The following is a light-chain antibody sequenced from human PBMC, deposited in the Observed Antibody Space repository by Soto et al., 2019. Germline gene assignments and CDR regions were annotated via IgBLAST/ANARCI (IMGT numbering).Light chain of an antibody. CDR3: QQRSNWPT. CDR1: QSVRSN. J-gene: IGKJ5*01. Sequence: EIELMQSPGTLSLSPGERVTLSCRASQSVRSNLAWYQQKPGQSPRLLIYDASNRATGIPARFSGSGSGTDFTLTISSLEPEDFAVYYCQQRSNWPTFGQGTRLEIK. CDR2: DAS. V-gene: IGKV3-11*01.